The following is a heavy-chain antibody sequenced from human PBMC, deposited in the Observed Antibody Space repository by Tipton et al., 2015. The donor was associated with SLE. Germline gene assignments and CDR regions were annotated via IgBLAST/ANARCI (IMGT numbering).Heavy chain of an antibody. Sequence: TLSLTCTVSGGSITSRSYYWGWIRQPPGKGLEWVGSIYYSGSIYYIPSLQSRVTMSVDTSKNHFSLKLSSVTAADTAVYYCARHDTNYGRNWFDPWGQGTLVTVSS. CDR2: IYYSGSI. CDR3: ARHDTNYGRNWFDP. CDR1: GGSITSRSYY. D-gene: IGHD2-8*01. V-gene: IGHV4-39*01. J-gene: IGHJ5*02.